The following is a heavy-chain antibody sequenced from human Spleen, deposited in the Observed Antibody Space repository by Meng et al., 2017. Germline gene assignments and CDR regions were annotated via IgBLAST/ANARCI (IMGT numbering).Heavy chain of an antibody. V-gene: IGHV1-2*06. CDR3: ARDEDISAAGKLFGDY. Sequence: QVQLGQSGGEGEKPGGSGKVSCKASGYTFPDYWLHWVRRAPGQGLEWMGRINPKSGDTHYAQRFQGRVTMTGDTSISTAYMELSGLRSDDTAMYYCARDEDISAAGKLFGDYWGQGTLVTVSS. D-gene: IGHD6-13*01. J-gene: IGHJ4*02. CDR2: INPKSGDT. CDR1: GYTFPDYW.